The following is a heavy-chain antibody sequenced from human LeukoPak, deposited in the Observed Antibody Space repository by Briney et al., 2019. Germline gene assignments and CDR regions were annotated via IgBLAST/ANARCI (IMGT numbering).Heavy chain of an antibody. Sequence: GGSLRLSCAASGFTFSSSGIHWVRQAPGKGLEWVSYISSGGGTMYYADSVKGRFTISRDNAKNSLYLQMNSLRAEDTAVYYCGRDGSGSPDYWGQGTLVTVSS. D-gene: IGHD3-10*01. CDR3: GRDGSGSPDY. CDR2: ISSGGGTM. V-gene: IGHV3-48*04. CDR1: GFTFSSSG. J-gene: IGHJ4*02.